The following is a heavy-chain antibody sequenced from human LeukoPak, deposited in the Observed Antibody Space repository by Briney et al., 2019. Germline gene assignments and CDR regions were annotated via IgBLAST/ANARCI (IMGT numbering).Heavy chain of an antibody. J-gene: IGHJ4*02. CDR3: ARDPYYYDSSEMGSFDY. V-gene: IGHV1-8*01. Sequence: VASVKVSCKASGYTFTSYDINWVRQATGQGLEWMGWMNPNSGNTGYAQKFQGRVTMTRNTSISTAYMELSRLRSDDTAVYYCARDPYYYDSSEMGSFDYWGQGTLVTVSS. CDR2: MNPNSGNT. D-gene: IGHD3-22*01. CDR1: GYTFTSYD.